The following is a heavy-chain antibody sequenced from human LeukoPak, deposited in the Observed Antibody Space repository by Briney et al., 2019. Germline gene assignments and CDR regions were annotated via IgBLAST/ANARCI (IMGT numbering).Heavy chain of an antibody. CDR2: IYHSGST. CDR3: ARVVTNWFDP. V-gene: IGHV4-38-2*02. J-gene: IGHJ5*02. D-gene: IGHD2-21*02. Sequence: SETLSLTCTVSGYSISSGYYWGWIRQPPGQGLGWIGSIYHSGSTFYIPSHKSRVTLSVDTSKNQFSLKLTSVTAADTAVYYCARVVTNWFDPWGQGTLVTVSS. CDR1: GYSISSGYY.